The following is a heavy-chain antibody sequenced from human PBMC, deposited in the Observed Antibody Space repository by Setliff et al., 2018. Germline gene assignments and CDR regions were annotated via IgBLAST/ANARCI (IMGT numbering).Heavy chain of an antibody. CDR3: ARMTGFAYMDV. CDR2: IYTTWST. J-gene: IGHJ6*03. CDR1: GGSISTYY. Sequence: ETLSLTCTVSGGSISTYYWSWIRQPAGKGLEWIGRIYTTWSTNYNPSLKSRVTISLDTSKSQFFLKLNSVTAADTGVYYCARMTGFAYMDVWGKGTPVTVSS. V-gene: IGHV4-4*07.